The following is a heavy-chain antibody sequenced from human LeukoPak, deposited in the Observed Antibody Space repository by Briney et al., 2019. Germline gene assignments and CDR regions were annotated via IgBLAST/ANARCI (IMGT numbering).Heavy chain of an antibody. Sequence: ASVKVSCKASGYTFTSYYMHWVRQAPGQGPEWMGIIYTSDGSARYAQKFQGRVTMTRDTSTGTVYMELSSLRSEDTAVYYCARAIAAAGAQYFQRWGQGTLVSASS. CDR2: IYTSDGSA. J-gene: IGHJ1*01. V-gene: IGHV1-46*01. D-gene: IGHD6-13*01. CDR3: ARAIAAAGAQYFQR. CDR1: GYTFTSYY.